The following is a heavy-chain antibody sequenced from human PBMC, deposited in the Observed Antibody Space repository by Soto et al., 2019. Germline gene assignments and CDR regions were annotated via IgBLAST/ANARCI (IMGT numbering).Heavy chain of an antibody. CDR2: FDPEDGET. J-gene: IGHJ6*02. CDR3: ATGQYYDILTGYYYGMDV. CDR1: GYTLTELS. Sequence: QVQLVQSGAEVKKPGASVKVSCKVSGYTLTELSMHWVRQAPGKGLEWMGGFDPEDGETIYAQTFQSRVTMTEATSKDTAYMELSSLRSEDTAVYYCATGQYYDILTGYYYGMDVWGQGTTVTVSS. V-gene: IGHV1-24*01. D-gene: IGHD3-9*01.